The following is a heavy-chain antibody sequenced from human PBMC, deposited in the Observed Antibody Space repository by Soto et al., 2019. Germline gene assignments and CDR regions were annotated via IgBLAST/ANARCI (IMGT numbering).Heavy chain of an antibody. Sequence: QVQLAQSGAEVKKPGASVKVSCKASGYTFTGYFMHWVRQAPGQGLEWMGWINPNSGATKYAQKFQGRVTLTRDTSINTAYMGMSMLRSDDTAVYYCARGGGTILAPLPWGQGTLVTVSS. CDR2: INPNSGAT. CDR3: ARGGGTILAPLP. D-gene: IGHD3-3*01. J-gene: IGHJ5*02. V-gene: IGHV1-2*02. CDR1: GYTFTGYF.